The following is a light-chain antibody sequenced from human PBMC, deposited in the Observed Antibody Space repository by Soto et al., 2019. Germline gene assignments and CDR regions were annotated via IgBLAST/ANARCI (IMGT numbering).Light chain of an antibody. CDR3: QHYNSYSEA. J-gene: IGKJ1*01. V-gene: IGKV1-9*01. Sequence: DIQWTQSPSFLSASVGDRVTITCRASQGSSSYLAWYQQKPGKAPKVLIYAASTLQSGVPSRFSGSGSGTEFTLTISSLQPDDFATYYCQHYNSYSEAFGQGTKVDIK. CDR1: QGSSSY. CDR2: AAS.